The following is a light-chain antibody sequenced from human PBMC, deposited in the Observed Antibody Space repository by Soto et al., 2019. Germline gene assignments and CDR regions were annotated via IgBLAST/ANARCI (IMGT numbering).Light chain of an antibody. V-gene: IGLV1-51*01. CDR1: NSNIGRTY. J-gene: IGLJ3*02. CDR2: DNN. CDR3: ATWHNSVNWV. Sequence: QSVLTQPPSVSAAPGQKVTISCSGSNSNIGRTYVFWYQQLPGTAPKLLIYDNNKRPSGIPDRFSGSKSGTSATLDISGLQTGDEADYYCATWHNSVNWVFGGGTQLTVL.